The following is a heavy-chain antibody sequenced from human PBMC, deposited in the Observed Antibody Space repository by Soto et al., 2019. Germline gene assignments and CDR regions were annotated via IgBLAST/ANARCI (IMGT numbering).Heavy chain of an antibody. CDR3: GSAATPLDYYYGMDV. J-gene: IGHJ6*02. Sequence: EVQLLESGGGLVQPGGSLRLSCSASGFPFRSYAMSWVRQAQGKGLEWVSAISGSGGSTYYADSVKGRFTISRDNSKNTLYLQMNSLRAEDTAVYYCGSAATPLDYYYGMDVWGQGTTVTVSS. V-gene: IGHV3-23*01. CDR2: ISGSGGST. CDR1: GFPFRSYA. D-gene: IGHD2-15*01.